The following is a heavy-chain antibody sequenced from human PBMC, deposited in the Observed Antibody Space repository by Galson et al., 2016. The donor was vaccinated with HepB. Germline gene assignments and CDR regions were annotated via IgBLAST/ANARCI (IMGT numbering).Heavy chain of an antibody. CDR3: ARRLDTQRRIAGWGWGMDV. D-gene: IGHD6-19*01. CDR1: GFIFKDYA. J-gene: IGHJ6*02. V-gene: IGHV3-9*01. CDR2: ISWNSGSI. Sequence: SLRLSCAASGFIFKDYAMHWVRQAPGKGLEWVSSISWNSGSIGYADSVKGRFTISRDNAKNSLYLQMNSLRVEDAGVYYCARRLDTQRRIAGWGWGMDVWGQGTTVTVS.